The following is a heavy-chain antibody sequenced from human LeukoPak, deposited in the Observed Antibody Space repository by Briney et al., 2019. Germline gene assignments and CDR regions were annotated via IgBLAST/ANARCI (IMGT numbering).Heavy chain of an antibody. CDR1: GYTFTGYY. Sequence: GASVKVSCKASGYTFTGYYIHWVRQAPGQGLEWMGWINPNGGGTNYAQKFRGWVTMTRDTSISTAYMELSRLTSDDTAVYYCARGRRDGYNSFDCWGQGTLVAVSS. V-gene: IGHV1-2*04. CDR2: INPNGGGT. CDR3: ARGRRDGYNSFDC. J-gene: IGHJ4*02. D-gene: IGHD5-24*01.